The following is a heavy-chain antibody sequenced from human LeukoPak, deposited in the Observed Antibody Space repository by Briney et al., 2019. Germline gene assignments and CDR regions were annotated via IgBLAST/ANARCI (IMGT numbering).Heavy chain of an antibody. CDR3: ARLWYYDSSGYYYNYYYYMDV. D-gene: IGHD3-22*01. J-gene: IGHJ6*03. Sequence: PGGSLRLSCKGSGYSFTSYWIGWVRQMPGKGLEWMGIIYPGDSDTRYSPSFQGQVTISADKSISTAYLQWSSLKASDTAMYYCARLWYYDSSGYYYNYYYYMDVWGKGTTVTVSS. V-gene: IGHV5-51*01. CDR2: IYPGDSDT. CDR1: GYSFTSYW.